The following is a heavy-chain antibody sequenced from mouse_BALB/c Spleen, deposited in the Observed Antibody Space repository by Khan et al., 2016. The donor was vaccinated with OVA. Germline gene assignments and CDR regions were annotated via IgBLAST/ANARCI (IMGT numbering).Heavy chain of an antibody. CDR2: ISYSGNT. CDR1: GYSITSDYA. J-gene: IGHJ2*01. V-gene: IGHV3-2*02. CDR3: ARVYGGDFDY. Sequence: VQLKESGPGLVKPSQSLSLICTVTGYSITSDYAWNWIRQFPGNKLEWMGFISYSGNTKYNPSLKSRISLTRDTSKNQFFLQLNSVTTEDTATYYCARVYGGDFDYWGQGTTLTVSS. D-gene: IGHD1-1*01.